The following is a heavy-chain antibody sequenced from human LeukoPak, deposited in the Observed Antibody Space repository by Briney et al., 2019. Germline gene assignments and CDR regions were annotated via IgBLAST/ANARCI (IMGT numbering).Heavy chain of an antibody. CDR1: GLTFSNYW. D-gene: IGHD4-11*01. CDR2: IKQDGSEK. Sequence: QPGGSLRLSCVVSGLTFSNYWMSWVRQAPGKGLEWVANIKQDGSEKYYVDSVKGRFTISRDNAKNSLYLQMNSLRAEDTAVYYCARGPTYGWFDPWGQGTLVTVSS. J-gene: IGHJ5*02. V-gene: IGHV3-7*04. CDR3: ARGPTYGWFDP.